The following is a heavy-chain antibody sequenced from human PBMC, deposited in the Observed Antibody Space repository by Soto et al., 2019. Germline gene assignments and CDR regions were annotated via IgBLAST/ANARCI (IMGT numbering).Heavy chain of an antibody. V-gene: IGHV4-59*12. D-gene: IGHD2-8*01. Sequence: SETLSLTCTFSGSSIIGYYWTWIRQSPERGLEWIGYIHYSGGAHYNPSLSSRLTISADRSKNQFSMHLASVTAADTAVYYCARAVFCTDGFCFPNWLDPWGQGILVTVSS. CDR3: ARAVFCTDGFCFPNWLDP. J-gene: IGHJ5*02. CDR2: IHYSGGA. CDR1: GSSIIGYY.